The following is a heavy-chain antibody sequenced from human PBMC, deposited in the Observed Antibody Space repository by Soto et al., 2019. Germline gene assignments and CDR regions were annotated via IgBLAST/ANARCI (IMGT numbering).Heavy chain of an antibody. Sequence: QVQLVQSGAEVKKPGASVKVSSKASGYTFTGYYMHWVRQAPGQGLEWMGWIDPNSGGTNYGQKFQGWVTMTRDTSISTAYMELSRLRCDDTAVYYCAREQRWLQSGYYGMDVWGQGTTVTVSS. V-gene: IGHV1-2*04. CDR3: AREQRWLQSGYYGMDV. CDR2: IDPNSGGT. D-gene: IGHD5-12*01. CDR1: GYTFTGYY. J-gene: IGHJ6*02.